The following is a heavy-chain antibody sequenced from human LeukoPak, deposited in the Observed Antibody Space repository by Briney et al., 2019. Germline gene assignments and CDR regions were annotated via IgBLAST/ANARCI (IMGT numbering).Heavy chain of an antibody. CDR2: IVPIFGKT. CDR3: ARGWGIPAPISWFDP. Sequence: GASVKVSCKASGGSFSSNIIGWVRQAPGQGLEWMGGIVPIFGKTKYAQKFQGRGMITTDESSSTAYMELGSLRSDDTAIYYCARGWGIPAPISWFDPWGQGTLVTVSS. J-gene: IGHJ5*02. V-gene: IGHV1-69*05. D-gene: IGHD2-2*01. CDR1: GGSFSSNI.